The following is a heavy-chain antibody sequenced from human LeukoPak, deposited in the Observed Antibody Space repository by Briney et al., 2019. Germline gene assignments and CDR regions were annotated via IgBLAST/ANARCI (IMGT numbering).Heavy chain of an antibody. CDR3: ARARTLNYFDSSGYYFDY. V-gene: IGHV4-59*01. Sequence: SETLSLTCTVSGASISSYYWSWIRQPPGKGLEWIGYLYYSGSTNYNPSLKSRVTISVDTSKNQFSLKLSSVTAADTAVYYCARARTLNYFDSSGYYFDYWGQGTLVTVSS. CDR2: LYYSGST. D-gene: IGHD3-22*01. CDR1: GASISSYY. J-gene: IGHJ4*02.